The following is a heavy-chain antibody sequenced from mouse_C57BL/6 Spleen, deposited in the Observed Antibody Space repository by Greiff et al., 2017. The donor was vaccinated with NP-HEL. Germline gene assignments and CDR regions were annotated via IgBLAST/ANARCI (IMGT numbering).Heavy chain of an antibody. CDR1: GYTFTSYW. D-gene: IGHD1-1*01. V-gene: IGHV1-59*01. CDR3: AREGDGSRFDY. J-gene: IGHJ2*01. Sequence: QVQLQQSGAELVRPGTSVKLSCKASGYTFTSYWMHWVKQRPGQGLEWIGVIDHSDSYTNYNQKFKGKDTWTVDKSSTTAYMQLSSLTSEDSAVYYWAREGDGSRFDYWGQGTTLTVSS. CDR2: IDHSDSYT.